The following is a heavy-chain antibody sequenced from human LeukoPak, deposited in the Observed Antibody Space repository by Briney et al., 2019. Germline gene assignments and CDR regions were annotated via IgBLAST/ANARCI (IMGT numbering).Heavy chain of an antibody. D-gene: IGHD3-22*01. CDR1: GYTFSTYW. CDR3: ARRDYQIGRYGSDSGGQYYGFDS. Sequence: GESLEISCKASGYTFSTYWIGWVRQLPGKGLEWMGIMYPDDSDTKYSPSFQGQVTISADKSISTAYLQWSSLKASDTAIYYCARRDYQIGRYGSDSGGQYYGFDSWGQGTLVTVSS. V-gene: IGHV5-51*01. J-gene: IGHJ4*02. CDR2: MYPDDSDT.